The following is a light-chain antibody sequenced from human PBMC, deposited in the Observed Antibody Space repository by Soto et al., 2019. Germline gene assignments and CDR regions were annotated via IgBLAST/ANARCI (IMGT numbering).Light chain of an antibody. Sequence: EIVLTQSPGTLSLSPGERATLSCRASQSVSSSYLAWYQQKPGQAPRLLIYGASSSATGIPDRFSGSGSGTDFTLTITRLEPEDFAVYYCQQYGSSPTYTFGQGTQLEIK. V-gene: IGKV3-20*01. CDR3: QQYGSSPTYT. CDR1: QSVSSSY. CDR2: GAS. J-gene: IGKJ2*01.